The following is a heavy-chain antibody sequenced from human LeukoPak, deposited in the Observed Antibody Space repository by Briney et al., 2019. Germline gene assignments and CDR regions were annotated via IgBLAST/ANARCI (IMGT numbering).Heavy chain of an antibody. CDR3: ARDRPQIYCSSTGCYPLDDARNWFDP. D-gene: IGHD2-2*01. Sequence: SQTLSLTCAISGDSVSSNSAAWNWIRQSPSRGLEWLGRTYYRSKWYNDYAVSVKSRITINPDTSKNQFSLQLNSVTPEDTAVYYCARDRPQIYCSSTGCYPLDDARNWFDPWGQGTLVTVSS. CDR2: TYYRSKWYN. V-gene: IGHV6-1*01. J-gene: IGHJ5*02. CDR1: GDSVSSNSAA.